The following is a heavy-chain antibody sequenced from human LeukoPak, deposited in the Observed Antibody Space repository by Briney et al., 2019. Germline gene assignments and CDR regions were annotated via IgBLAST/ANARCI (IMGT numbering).Heavy chain of an antibody. J-gene: IGHJ4*02. Sequence: PGGSLRLSCAASGFTFSSYWMTWVRQAPGKGLEWVANIKTDGSHTYYVDSVKGRFTISRDNAKNLLFLQLGSLRADDTGAYYCARASMGGRDYHLDSWGQGTLVTVSS. CDR2: IKTDGSHT. CDR3: ARASMGGRDYHLDS. D-gene: IGHD4/OR15-4a*01. V-gene: IGHV3-7*01. CDR1: GFTFSSYW.